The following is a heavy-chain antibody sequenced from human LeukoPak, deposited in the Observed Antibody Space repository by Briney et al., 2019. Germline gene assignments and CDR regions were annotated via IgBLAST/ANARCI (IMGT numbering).Heavy chain of an antibody. CDR3: ARRRDILTGYLFDY. CDR1: GFTFSSYS. V-gene: IGHV3-21*01. CDR2: ISSSSSYI. Sequence: PGGSLRLSCAASGFTFSSYSINWVRQAPGKGLEWVSSISSSSSYIYYADSVKGRFTISRDNAKNSLYLQMNSLRAEDTAVYYCARRRDILTGYLFDYWGQGTLVTVSS. J-gene: IGHJ4*02. D-gene: IGHD3-9*01.